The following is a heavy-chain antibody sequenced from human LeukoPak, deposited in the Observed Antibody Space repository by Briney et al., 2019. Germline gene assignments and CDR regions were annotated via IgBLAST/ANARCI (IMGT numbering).Heavy chain of an antibody. CDR1: GGSISSSNW. CDR3: ARGKYYYDSSGYLLFDY. D-gene: IGHD3-22*01. J-gene: IGHJ4*02. Sequence: PSETLSLTCAVSGGSISSSNWWSWVRQPPGKGLEWIGEIYHSGSINYKSSLKSRVTISVDKSKNQFSLKLSSVTAADTAVHYCARGKYYYDSSGYLLFDYWGQGTLVTVSS. CDR2: IYHSGSI. V-gene: IGHV4-4*02.